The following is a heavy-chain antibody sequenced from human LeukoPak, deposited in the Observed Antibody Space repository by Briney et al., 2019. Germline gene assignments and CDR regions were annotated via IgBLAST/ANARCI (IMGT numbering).Heavy chain of an antibody. CDR3: ARVGRSGGVFDS. CDR1: GFTVSSNY. D-gene: IGHD3-10*01. CDR2: ISNSGSTM. Sequence: PGGSLRLSCAASGFTVSSNYMSWIRQAPEKGLECVSYISNSGSTMFYADSVKGRFTISRDNAKNSLYLQMNSLRAEDTAVYYCARVGRSGGVFDSWGQGTLVTVSS. J-gene: IGHJ4*02. V-gene: IGHV3-11*04.